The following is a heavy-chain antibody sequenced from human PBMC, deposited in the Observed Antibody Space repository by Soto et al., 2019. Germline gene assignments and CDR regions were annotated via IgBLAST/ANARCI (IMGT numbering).Heavy chain of an antibody. Sequence: GGSLRLSCAASGFTFSSYWMSWVRQAPGKGLEWVAKIKQDGSEKYYVDSVKGRFTISRDNAKNSLYLQMNSLRAEDTAVYYCARRRQLERRTKGYMDVWGKGTTVTVSS. CDR1: GFTFSSYW. V-gene: IGHV3-7*01. D-gene: IGHD1-1*01. CDR2: IKQDGSEK. CDR3: ARRRQLERRTKGYMDV. J-gene: IGHJ6*03.